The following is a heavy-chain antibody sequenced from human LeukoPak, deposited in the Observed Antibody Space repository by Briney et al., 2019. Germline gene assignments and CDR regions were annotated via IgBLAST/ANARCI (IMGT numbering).Heavy chain of an antibody. CDR1: GFTLNSYW. CDR3: ARESLGFSIFGVLDV. CDR2: IRHDGSER. J-gene: IGHJ6*02. D-gene: IGHD3-3*01. V-gene: IGHV3-7*01. Sequence: GGSLRLSCAASGFTLNSYWMCWVRQAPGKGLEWVASIRHDGSERHYVDSVKGRFTISRDNAKSSLFLQINYLRAEDTAVYYCARESLGFSIFGVLDVWGQGTTAIVSS.